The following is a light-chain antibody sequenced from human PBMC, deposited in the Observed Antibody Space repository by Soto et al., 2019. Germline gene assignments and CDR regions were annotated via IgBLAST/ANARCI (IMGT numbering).Light chain of an antibody. CDR2: GAS. Sequence: EIVMTQSPATLSVSPGERATLSCRASQSVSSNLAWYQQKPGQAPRLLIYGASTRATGIPARFSGSGSGTEFTLTISSLQSEDFAVYYCQQFGSSPPRTFGQGTKVEIK. CDR3: QQFGSSPPRT. CDR1: QSVSSN. V-gene: IGKV3-15*01. J-gene: IGKJ1*01.